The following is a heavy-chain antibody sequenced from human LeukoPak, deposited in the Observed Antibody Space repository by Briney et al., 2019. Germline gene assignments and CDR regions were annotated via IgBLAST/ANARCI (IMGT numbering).Heavy chain of an antibody. V-gene: IGHV3-13*01. J-gene: IGHJ6*02. D-gene: IGHD5-24*01. CDR1: GFTFSSYD. Sequence: GGSLRLSCAAPGFTFSSYDMHWVRQATGKGLEWVSAIGTAGDTYYPGSVKGRFTISRENAKNSLYLQMNSLRAGDTAVYYCARALDGYYYYGMDVWGQRTTVTVSS. CDR2: IGTAGDT. CDR3: ARALDGYYYYGMDV.